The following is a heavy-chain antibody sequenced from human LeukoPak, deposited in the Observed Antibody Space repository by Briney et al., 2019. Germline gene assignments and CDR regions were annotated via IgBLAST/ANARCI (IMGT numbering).Heavy chain of an antibody. D-gene: IGHD1-1*01. V-gene: IGHV3-21*01. J-gene: IGHJ6*02. CDR3: ARATNTNWNSYNGMDV. CDR1: GFKFSSYS. Sequence: PGGSLRLSCAASGFKFSSYSMTWVRQAPGKGLEWVSSISSSSSYIYYADSVKGRFTISRDNAKNSLYLQMNSLRAEDTAVYYCARATNTNWNSYNGMDVWGQGTTVTVSS. CDR2: ISSSSSYI.